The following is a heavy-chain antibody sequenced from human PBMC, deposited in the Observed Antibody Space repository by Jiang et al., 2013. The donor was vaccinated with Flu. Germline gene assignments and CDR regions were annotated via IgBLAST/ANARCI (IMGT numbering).Heavy chain of an antibody. CDR3: AKDRGGSQLWYLPDY. CDR2: ISYDGSNK. J-gene: IGHJ4*02. V-gene: IGHV3-30*18. Sequence: AASGFTFSSYGMHWVRQAPGKGLEWVAVISYDGSNKYYADSVKGRFTISRDNSKNTLYLQMNSLRAEDTAVYYCAKDRGGSQLWYLPDYWGQGTLVTVSS. D-gene: IGHD5-18*01. CDR1: GFTFSSYG.